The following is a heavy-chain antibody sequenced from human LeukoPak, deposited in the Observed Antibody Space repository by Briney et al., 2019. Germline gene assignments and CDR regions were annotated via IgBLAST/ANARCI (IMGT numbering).Heavy chain of an antibody. CDR1: GFTFTTYW. V-gene: IGHV3-7*01. D-gene: IGHD3/OR15-3a*01. Sequence: GGSLRLSCAASGFTFTTYWMGWVRQAPGKGLEWVANIKQDGSEKYYVDSVKGRFTISRDNAKNSLYLQMNSLRAEDTAVYYCARAQEDYFFDYWGQGTLVTVSS. CDR3: ARAQEDYFFDY. J-gene: IGHJ4*02. CDR2: IKQDGSEK.